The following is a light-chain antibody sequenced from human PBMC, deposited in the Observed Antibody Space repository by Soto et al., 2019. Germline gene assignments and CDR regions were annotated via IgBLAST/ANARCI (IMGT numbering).Light chain of an antibody. CDR3: LQYGSPPLT. J-gene: IGKJ1*01. Sequence: EIVLTQSPGTLSLSPGERATLSCRASQSVSSNYLAWYQQKFGQAPRLLIYDASSRATGVPDRFSGSGSGTDFSLTISRLEPEDFAVYYCLQYGSPPLTFGQGTTVEFK. CDR2: DAS. CDR1: QSVSSNY. V-gene: IGKV3-20*01.